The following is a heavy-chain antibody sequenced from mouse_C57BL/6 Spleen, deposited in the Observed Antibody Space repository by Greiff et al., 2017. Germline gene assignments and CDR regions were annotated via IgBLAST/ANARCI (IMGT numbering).Heavy chain of an antibody. CDR2: IDPENGDT. D-gene: IGHD2-2*01. J-gene: IGHJ4*01. CDR3: TTLATMVTTRAMDY. CDR1: GFNIKDDY. V-gene: IGHV14-4*01. Sequence: VQLQQSGAELVRPGASVKLSCTASGFNIKDDYMHWVKQRPEQGLEWIGWIDPENGDTEYASKFQGKATITADTSSNTAYLQLSSLTYEDTAVYYCTTLATMVTTRAMDYWGQGTSVTVSS.